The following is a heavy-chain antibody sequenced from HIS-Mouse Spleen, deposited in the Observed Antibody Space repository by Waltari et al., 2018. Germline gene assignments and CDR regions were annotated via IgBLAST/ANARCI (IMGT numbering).Heavy chain of an antibody. Sequence: QLQLQESGPGLVKPSETLSLTCTVSGGSISSSSYYWGWIRQPPGKGPEWIGSIYYSGSTYYTPSLKGRVTISVDTSKNQFSLKLSSVTAADTAVYYCARLAAAGTYWGQGTLVTVSS. CDR1: GGSISSSSYY. J-gene: IGHJ4*02. CDR3: ARLAAAGTY. CDR2: IYYSGST. D-gene: IGHD6-13*01. V-gene: IGHV4-39*07.